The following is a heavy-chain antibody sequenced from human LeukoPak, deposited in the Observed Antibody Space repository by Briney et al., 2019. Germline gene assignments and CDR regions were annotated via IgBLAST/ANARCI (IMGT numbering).Heavy chain of an antibody. J-gene: IGHJ5*02. CDR3: ARGGDIVVVPAAPPVWLEPEVPFDP. D-gene: IGHD2-2*01. CDR2: ISYDGSNK. V-gene: IGHV3-30-3*01. CDR1: GFSFSSNT. Sequence: PGGSLRLSCAASGFSFSSNTMHWVRQAPGKGLEWVAVISYDGSNKYYADSVKGRFTISRDNSKNTLYLQMNSLRAEDTAVYYCARGGDIVVVPAAPPVWLEPEVPFDPWGQGTLVTVSS.